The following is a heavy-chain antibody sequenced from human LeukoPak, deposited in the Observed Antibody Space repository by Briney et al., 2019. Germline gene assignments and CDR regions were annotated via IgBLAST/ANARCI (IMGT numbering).Heavy chain of an antibody. Sequence: GGSLRLSCAASGFTFSSYAMSWVRQAPGKGLEWVSAISGSGGSTYYADSVKGRFTISRDNSKNTLYLQMNSLRAEHTAVYYCAKAAGYDYVWGSYRYRDAFDIWGQGTMVTVSS. CDR2: ISGSGGST. CDR3: AKAAGYDYVWGSYRYRDAFDI. D-gene: IGHD3-16*02. V-gene: IGHV3-23*01. CDR1: GFTFSSYA. J-gene: IGHJ3*02.